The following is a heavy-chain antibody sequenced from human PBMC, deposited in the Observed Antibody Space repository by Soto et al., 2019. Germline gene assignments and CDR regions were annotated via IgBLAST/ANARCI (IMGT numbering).Heavy chain of an antibody. D-gene: IGHD5-18*01. Sequence: GGSLRLSCAASGFRFRDFAMHWVRQAPGKGLEWVASISHDETQRYNTDSVEGRFTISRDLSKNTLFLQMNSLRPDDTAVYYCTRVGLSYSLGSGLDPWGQGTLVTVS. CDR1: GFRFRDFA. V-gene: IGHV3-30-3*01. CDR2: ISHDETQR. J-gene: IGHJ5*02. CDR3: TRVGLSYSLGSGLDP.